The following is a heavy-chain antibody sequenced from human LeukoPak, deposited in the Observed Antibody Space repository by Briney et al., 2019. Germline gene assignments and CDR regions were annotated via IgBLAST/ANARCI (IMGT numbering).Heavy chain of an antibody. Sequence: QPGRSLRLSCAASGFTFSSYGMHWVRQAPGKGLEWVSYINGPATNIFYADSVKGRFTISRDNAKGTLYLQMSSLRAEDTAVYYCTGHHQAYSRTYWGQGTLVTVSS. CDR2: INGPATNI. J-gene: IGHJ4*02. CDR1: GFTFSSYG. CDR3: TGHHQAYSRTY. D-gene: IGHD4-11*01. V-gene: IGHV3-48*04.